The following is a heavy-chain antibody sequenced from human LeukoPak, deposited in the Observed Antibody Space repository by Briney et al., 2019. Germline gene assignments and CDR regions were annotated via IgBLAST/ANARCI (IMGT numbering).Heavy chain of an antibody. CDR2: INDGGDSV. J-gene: IGHJ4*02. D-gene: IGHD6-19*01. CDR3: ARSRPAVAGTGAFDF. V-gene: IGHV3-23*01. CDR1: GFTFSTYS. Sequence: GGTLRLSCAASGFTFSTYSMSWVRQAPGKGLEWVSAINDGGDSVNYADSVKGRFTISRDNFEDTLYLQVFSLRAEDAAIYYCARSRPAVAGTGAFDFWGQGTLVTVSS.